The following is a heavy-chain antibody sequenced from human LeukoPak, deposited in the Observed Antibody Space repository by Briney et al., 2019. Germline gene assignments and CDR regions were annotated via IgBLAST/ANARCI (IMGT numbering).Heavy chain of an antibody. J-gene: IGHJ3*02. V-gene: IGHV4-39*07. CDR3: ARSGRITMVRGIIMAFDI. CDR1: GGSISSSSYY. D-gene: IGHD3-10*01. Sequence: SETLSLTCTVSGGSISSSSYYWGWIRQPPGKGLEWIGSIYYSGSTYYNPSLKSRVTISVDTSKNQFSLKLSSVTAADTAVYYCARSGRITMVRGIIMAFDIWGQGTMVTVSS. CDR2: IYYSGST.